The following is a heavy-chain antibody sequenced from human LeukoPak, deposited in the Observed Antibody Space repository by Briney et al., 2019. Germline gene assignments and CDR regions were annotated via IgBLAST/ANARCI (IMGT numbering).Heavy chain of an antibody. CDR3: AKQGLIVVVIAIEY. CDR2: IYSGGST. D-gene: IGHD2-21*01. Sequence: PGGSLRLSCAASGFTVSSNYMSWVRQAPGKGLEWVSVIYSGGSTYYADSVKGRFTISRDNSKNTLYLQMNSLRAEDTAVYYCAKQGLIVVVIAIEYWGQGTLVTVSS. V-gene: IGHV3-66*04. CDR1: GFTVSSNY. J-gene: IGHJ4*02.